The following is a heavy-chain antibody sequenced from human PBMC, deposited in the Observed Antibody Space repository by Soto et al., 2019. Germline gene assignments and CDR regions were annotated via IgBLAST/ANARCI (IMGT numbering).Heavy chain of an antibody. CDR2: MYYNGNI. CDR3: ASGGNWFDP. CDR1: GGSISNYY. Sequence: ETLSLTCNVSGGSISNYYWTWVRQSPEKGLEWIGYMYYNGNINYNPSLKSRVTISIDTSKNQFSLTLKSVTAADTAVYYCASGGNWFDPWGQGVLVTVS. J-gene: IGHJ5*02. V-gene: IGHV4-59*01. D-gene: IGHD3-16*01.